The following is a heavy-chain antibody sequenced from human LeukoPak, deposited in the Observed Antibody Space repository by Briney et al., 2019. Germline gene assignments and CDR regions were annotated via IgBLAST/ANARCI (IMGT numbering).Heavy chain of an antibody. Sequence: GASVKVSCKASGGTFSSYAISWVRQAPRQGLEWMGGIIPIFGTANYAQKFQVRVTITTDEPTSTAYMELSSLRSEDTAVYYCARGRCSSTSCYGAYYYYYMDVWGKGTTVTVSS. CDR1: GGTFSSYA. V-gene: IGHV1-69*05. D-gene: IGHD2-2*01. CDR2: IIPIFGTA. CDR3: ARGRCSSTSCYGAYYYYYMDV. J-gene: IGHJ6*03.